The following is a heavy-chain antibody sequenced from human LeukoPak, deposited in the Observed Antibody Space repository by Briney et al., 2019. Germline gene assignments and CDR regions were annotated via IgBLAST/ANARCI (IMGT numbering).Heavy chain of an antibody. CDR3: AKGGLWFGEPNFDY. V-gene: IGHV3-23*01. D-gene: IGHD3-10*01. Sequence: GGSLTLSCAPSGFTFSSYAMSWVRQAPGKGLEWVSAFSGGGGSTYYADSVKGRFTISRDNSKNTLYLQMNSLRAEDTAVYYCAKGGLWFGEPNFDYWGQGTLVTVSS. CDR2: FSGGGGST. CDR1: GFTFSSYA. J-gene: IGHJ4*02.